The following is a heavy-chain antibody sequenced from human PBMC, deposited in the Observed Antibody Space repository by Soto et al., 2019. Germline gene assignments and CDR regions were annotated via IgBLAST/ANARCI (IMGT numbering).Heavy chain of an antibody. Sequence: GGSLRLSCGASGFTFSNYYMSWIRQAPGRGLEWVSYISSTGRTIYYADSVKGRFTVSRDNAQNSLSLKLNSLRVEDTAVYYCARSYSSGWEFDYWGQGTQVTVSS. V-gene: IGHV3-11*01. D-gene: IGHD6-19*01. CDR1: GFTFSNYY. CDR3: ARSYSSGWEFDY. CDR2: ISSTGRTI. J-gene: IGHJ4*02.